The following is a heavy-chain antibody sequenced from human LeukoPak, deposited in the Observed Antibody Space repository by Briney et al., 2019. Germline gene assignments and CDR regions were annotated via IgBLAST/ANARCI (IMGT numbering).Heavy chain of an antibody. CDR2: IKSKTDGGTT. CDR3: KAVAATGHFDY. J-gene: IGHJ4*02. Sequence: GGSLRLSCAASGFTFSSYSMNWVRQAPGKGLEWVGRIKSKTDGGTTDYAAPVKGRFTISRDDSKNTLYLQMNSLKTEDTAVYYCKAVAATGHFDYWGQGTLVTVSS. CDR1: GFTFSSYS. V-gene: IGHV3-15*01. D-gene: IGHD2-15*01.